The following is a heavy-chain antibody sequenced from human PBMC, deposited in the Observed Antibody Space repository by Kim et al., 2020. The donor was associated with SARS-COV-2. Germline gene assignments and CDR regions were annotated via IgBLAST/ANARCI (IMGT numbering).Heavy chain of an antibody. V-gene: IGHV1-69*13. D-gene: IGHD5-12*01. CDR2: IIPIFGTA. J-gene: IGHJ4*02. CDR1: GGTFSSYA. CDR3: ARVGGVATTYYFDY. Sequence: SVKVSCKASGGTFSSYAISWVRQAPGQGLEWMGGIIPIFGTANYAQKFQGRVTITADESTSTAYMELSSLRSEETAVYYCARVGGVATTYYFDYWGQGTLVTVSS.